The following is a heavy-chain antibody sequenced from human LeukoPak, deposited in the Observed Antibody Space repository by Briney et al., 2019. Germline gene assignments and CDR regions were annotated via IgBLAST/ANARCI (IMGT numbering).Heavy chain of an antibody. CDR1: GFTFTSYA. J-gene: IGHJ5*02. D-gene: IGHD3-10*01. Sequence: QTGGSLRLSCAASGFTFTSYAVHWVRQAPGKGLEWVAVISYDGSNKYYADSVKGRFTISRDNSKNTLYLQMNSLRAEDTAVYYCARDLNGSGSYYENWFDPWGQGTLVTVSS. V-gene: IGHV3-30-3*01. CDR3: ARDLNGSGSYYENWFDP. CDR2: ISYDGSNK.